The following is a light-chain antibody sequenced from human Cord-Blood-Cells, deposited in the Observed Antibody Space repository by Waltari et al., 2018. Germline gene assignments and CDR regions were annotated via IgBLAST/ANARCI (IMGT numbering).Light chain of an antibody. V-gene: IGKV1-5*01. J-gene: IGKJ1*01. CDR3: QQYNSYSWT. CDR2: DAS. CDR1: QSISSW. Sequence: DIQMTQSTSTLSASVGDRVTSTCRASQSISSWLAWYQQKPGKATKLLIYDASSLESGVPSRFSGSGSGTEFTLTISSLQPDDFATYYCQQYNSYSWTFGQGTKVEIK.